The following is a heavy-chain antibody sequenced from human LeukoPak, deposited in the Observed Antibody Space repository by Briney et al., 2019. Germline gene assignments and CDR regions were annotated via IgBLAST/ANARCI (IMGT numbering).Heavy chain of an antibody. Sequence: SVKVSCKASGGTFSSYAISWVRQAPGQGLEWMGGIIPIFGTANYAQKFQGRVTITTDESTSTAYMELSSLRSEDTAVYYCARAPNSGTLDAFDIWGQGTMVTVSS. J-gene: IGHJ3*02. CDR2: IIPIFGTA. CDR3: ARAPNSGTLDAFDI. CDR1: GGTFSSYA. V-gene: IGHV1-69*05. D-gene: IGHD1-1*01.